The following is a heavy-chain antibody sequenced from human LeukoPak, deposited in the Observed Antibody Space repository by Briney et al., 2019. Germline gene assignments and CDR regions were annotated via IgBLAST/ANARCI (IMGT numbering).Heavy chain of an antibody. CDR2: ISYDGSKK. V-gene: IGHV3-30*18. CDR1: GFTFSRSG. J-gene: IGHJ4*02. Sequence: GGSLRLSCAASGFTFSRSGMHWVRQAPGKGLEWAAAISYDGSKKYYADSVKGRFTVSRDNSKNTLYLQMNSLRAEDTAVYYCAKVAKEVATIEDFDYWGQGTLVTVSS. D-gene: IGHD5-12*01. CDR3: AKVAKEVATIEDFDY.